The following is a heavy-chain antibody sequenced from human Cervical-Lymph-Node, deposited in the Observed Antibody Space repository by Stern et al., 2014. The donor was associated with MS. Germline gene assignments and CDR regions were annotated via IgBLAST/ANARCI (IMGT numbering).Heavy chain of an antibody. CDR2: VIPNFSTV. V-gene: IGHV1-69*01. CDR1: GGTFSSHS. D-gene: IGHD2-2*02. CDR3: ARDQIPYYYYGMDV. J-gene: IGHJ6*02. Sequence: VQLVESGAEVKKPGSSVKVSCQTSGGTFSSHSINWVRQAPGQGLEWMGGVIPNFSTVDYALKFQDSLTITADESTNTAYMELSSLRSEDTAVYYCARDQIPYYYYGMDVWGQGTTVTVSS.